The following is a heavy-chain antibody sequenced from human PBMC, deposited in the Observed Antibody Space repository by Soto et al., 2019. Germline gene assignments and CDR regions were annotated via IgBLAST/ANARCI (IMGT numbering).Heavy chain of an antibody. CDR3: AKKYHYGSGSYLYHFDY. CDR1: GFTFSNYA. V-gene: IGHV3-23*01. Sequence: EVQLLDSGGGLVQPGGSLRLSCAASGFTFSNYAMSWVRQAPGNALEWVSAIGGSGGSTYYADSVKGRFTISRDNSKNTLYLEMNSLRAEETAVYYCAKKYHYGSGSYLYHFDYWGQGTLVTVSS. J-gene: IGHJ4*02. D-gene: IGHD3-10*01. CDR2: IGGSGGST.